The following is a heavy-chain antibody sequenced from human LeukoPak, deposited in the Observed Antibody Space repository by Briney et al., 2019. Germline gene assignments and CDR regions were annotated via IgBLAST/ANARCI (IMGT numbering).Heavy chain of an antibody. CDR1: GFTFGSYA. Sequence: TGGSLRLSCVASGFTFGSYALHWVRQAPGKGLEWVAVISYDGSNKYYADSVKGRFTISRDNSKNTLYLQMNSLRNEDTAVYYCARGPAAEDPWGQGTLVTVSS. V-gene: IGHV3-30-3*01. CDR2: ISYDGSNK. J-gene: IGHJ5*02. D-gene: IGHD6-13*01. CDR3: ARGPAAEDP.